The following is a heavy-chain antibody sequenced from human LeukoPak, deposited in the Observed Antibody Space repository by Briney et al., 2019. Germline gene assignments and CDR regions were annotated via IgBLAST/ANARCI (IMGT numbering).Heavy chain of an antibody. CDR2: IYHSGST. V-gene: IGHV4-38-2*01. J-gene: IGHJ4*02. CDR3: ARLIYYGSGSEFDY. Sequence: PSETLSLTCAVSGYSISSGYYWGWIRQPPGKGLEWIGSIYHSGSTYYNPPLKSRVTISVDTSKNQFSLKLSSVTAADTAVYYCARLIYYGSGSEFDYWGQGTLVTVSS. CDR1: GYSISSGYY. D-gene: IGHD3-10*01.